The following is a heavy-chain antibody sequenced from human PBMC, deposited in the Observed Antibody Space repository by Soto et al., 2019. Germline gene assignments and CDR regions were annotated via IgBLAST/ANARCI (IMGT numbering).Heavy chain of an antibody. V-gene: IGHV2-5*02. D-gene: IGHD3-3*01. CDR2: IYWDDDK. CDR3: AHRRGYYDFWSGSLDNWFDP. J-gene: IGHJ5*02. Sequence: SGPTLVNPTQTLTLTCTFSGCSLSTSGVGVGWIRQPPGKALEWLALIYWDDDKRYSPSLKSRLTITKDTSKNQVVLTMTNMDPVDTATYYCAHRRGYYDFWSGSLDNWFDPWGQGTLVTVSS. CDR1: GCSLSTSGVG.